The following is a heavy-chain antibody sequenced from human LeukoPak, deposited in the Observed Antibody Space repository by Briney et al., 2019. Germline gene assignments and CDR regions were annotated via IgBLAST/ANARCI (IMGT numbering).Heavy chain of an antibody. Sequence: GGSLRLSCAASGFTFSDYAMHWVRQAPGKGLEWVAVISYDGSNKYYADSVKGRFTISRDNSKNTLYLQMNSLRAEDTAVYYCARADSRTLDAFDIWGQGTMVIVSS. D-gene: IGHD3-22*01. CDR1: GFTFSDYA. CDR3: ARADSRTLDAFDI. J-gene: IGHJ3*02. CDR2: ISYDGSNK. V-gene: IGHV3-30-3*01.